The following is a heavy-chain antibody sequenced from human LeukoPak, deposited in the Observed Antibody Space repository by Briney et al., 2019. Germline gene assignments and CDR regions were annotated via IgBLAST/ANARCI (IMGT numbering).Heavy chain of an antibody. CDR1: GFTFSSYG. CDR2: IRYDGSNK. J-gene: IGHJ4*02. V-gene: IGHV3-30*02. Sequence: GGSLRLSCAASGFTFSSYGMHWVRQAPAKGLEWVAFIRYDGSNKYYEDSVKGRFIIPRDNSKNTLYLQMNRLRADDTAVYYWAKDHSSSWASDYWGQGTLVTVCS. CDR3: AKDHSSSWASDY. D-gene: IGHD6-13*01.